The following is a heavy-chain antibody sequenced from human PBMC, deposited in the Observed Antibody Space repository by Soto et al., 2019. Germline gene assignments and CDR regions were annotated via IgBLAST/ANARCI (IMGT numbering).Heavy chain of an antibody. CDR1: GGSLSNYN. J-gene: IGHJ3*02. V-gene: IGHV4-4*07. CDR2: IYSNGQA. CDR3: ARERTYQLSGDDTLDI. Sequence: QVQLQESGPGLVRPSETLSLTCTVSGGSLSNYNWNWVRQSAGKGLEWIGRIYSNGQAYYKPSLKSRVTMSLDTVNTQVPLRLNSVTAADTAKYYCARERTYQLSGDDTLDIWGLGTMVTVSS. D-gene: IGHD2-2*01.